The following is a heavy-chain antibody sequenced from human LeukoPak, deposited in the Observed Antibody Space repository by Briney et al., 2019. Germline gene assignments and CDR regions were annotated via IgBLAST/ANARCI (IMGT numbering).Heavy chain of an antibody. D-gene: IGHD6-19*01. J-gene: IGHJ4*02. CDR1: GYTFTGYC. V-gene: IGHV1-2*02. Sequence: ASVKVSCKASGYTFTGYCMHWVRQAPGQGLEWMGWINPNSGGTNYAQKFQGRVTMTRDTSISTAYMELSRLRSEDTAVYYCARVRSGWSADYWGQGTLVTVSS. CDR2: INPNSGGT. CDR3: ARVRSGWSADY.